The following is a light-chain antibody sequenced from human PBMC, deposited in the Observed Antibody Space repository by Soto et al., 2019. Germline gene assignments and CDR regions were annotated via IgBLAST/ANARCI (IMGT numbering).Light chain of an antibody. V-gene: IGLV2-14*01. CDR2: EVN. Sequence: LTQPASVSGSPGQSVTISCTGPRSDIGDSNFISWYQHSPGKAPRLLIYEVNNRPSGVSRRFSGSKAGNTASLTISGLLDDDEADYFCASFRSGTILVFGSGTKVTVL. CDR3: ASFRSGTILV. J-gene: IGLJ1*01. CDR1: RSDIGDSNF.